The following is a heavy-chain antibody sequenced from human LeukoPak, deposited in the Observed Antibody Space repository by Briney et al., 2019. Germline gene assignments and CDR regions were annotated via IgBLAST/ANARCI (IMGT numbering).Heavy chain of an antibody. V-gene: IGHV4-61*02. CDR2: IYTSGST. D-gene: IGHD6-6*01. CDR1: GGSISSGSYY. J-gene: IGHJ4*02. Sequence: PSETLSLTCTVSGGSISSGSYYWSWIRQPAGTGLEWIGRIYTSGSTNYNPSLKSRVTISVDTPKNQFSLKLSSVTAADTAVYYCARVYRQLGAFDYWGQGTLVTVSS. CDR3: ARVYRQLGAFDY.